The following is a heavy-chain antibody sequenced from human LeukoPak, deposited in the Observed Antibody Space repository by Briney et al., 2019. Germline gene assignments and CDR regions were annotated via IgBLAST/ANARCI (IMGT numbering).Heavy chain of an antibody. Sequence: SQTLSLTCTVSGASINSGNYYWNWIRQPAGKGLEWIGRFYTSGSTNYSPSLKSRVTISVDTSKIQVSLRLSSVTAADTAVYYCARDLWTGAFDIWGQGTMVTVSS. J-gene: IGHJ3*02. CDR2: FYTSGST. CDR3: ARDLWTGAFDI. CDR1: GASINSGNYY. V-gene: IGHV4-61*02. D-gene: IGHD1-1*01.